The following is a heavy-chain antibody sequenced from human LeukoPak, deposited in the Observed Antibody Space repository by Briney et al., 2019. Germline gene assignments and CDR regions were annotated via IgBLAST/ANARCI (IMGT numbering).Heavy chain of an antibody. J-gene: IGHJ4*02. Sequence: AQTLSLTFAISGDSVSSNSAAWNWLRHSPARGLGWMGRTYYRSKWYNDYAVSVKSRITIDPDTSKNQFSLQLNSVTPEDTAVYYCARGGHFDYWGQGTLVTVSS. CDR3: ARGGHFDY. CDR1: GDSVSSNSAA. CDR2: TYYRSKWYN. V-gene: IGHV6-1*01. D-gene: IGHD6-25*01.